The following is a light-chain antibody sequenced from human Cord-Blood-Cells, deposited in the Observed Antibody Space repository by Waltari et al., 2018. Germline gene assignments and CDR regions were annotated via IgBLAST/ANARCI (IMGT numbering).Light chain of an antibody. CDR1: SSDVGGYNY. J-gene: IGLJ1*01. V-gene: IGLV2-14*01. Sequence: QSALTQPASVSGSPGQSITISCTGTSSDVGGYNYVSWYQQHPGKAPKLMIYEFSNRPSGVSNRFSGSKSGNTASLTISGLQAEDEADYYCSSYTSSSTGVFGTGTKVTVL. CDR3: SSYTSSSTGV. CDR2: EFS.